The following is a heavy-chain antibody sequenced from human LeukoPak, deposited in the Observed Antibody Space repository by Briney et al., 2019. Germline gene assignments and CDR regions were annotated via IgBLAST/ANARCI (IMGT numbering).Heavy chain of an antibody. Sequence: ASVKVSCKASGYTFTGYYMHWVRQAPGQGLEWMGWINPNSGGTNYAQKFQGRVTMTRDTSISTAYMELSRLRSDDTAVYYCARDLLVVVTMVRGVIDYWGQGTLATVSS. V-gene: IGHV1-2*02. CDR3: ARDLLVVVTMVRGVIDY. J-gene: IGHJ4*02. CDR1: GYTFTGYY. CDR2: INPNSGGT. D-gene: IGHD3-10*01.